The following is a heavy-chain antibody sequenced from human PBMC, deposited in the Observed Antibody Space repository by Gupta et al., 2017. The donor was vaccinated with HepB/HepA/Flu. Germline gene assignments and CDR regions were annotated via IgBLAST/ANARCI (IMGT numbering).Heavy chain of an antibody. CDR1: GYTFPSYD. CDR2: MNPNSGNT. CDR3: ARGGRTYYYDSSGYYYPLDYYYYMDV. J-gene: IGHJ6*03. D-gene: IGHD3-22*01. Sequence: QVQLVQSGAEVKKPGASVKVSCKASGYTFPSYDINWVRQAPGQGPEWMGWMNPNSGNTGYAQKFQGRVTITRNTSISTAYMELSSLRSEDTAVYYCARGGRTYYYDSSGYYYPLDYYYYMDVWGKETTVTVSS. V-gene: IGHV1-8*03.